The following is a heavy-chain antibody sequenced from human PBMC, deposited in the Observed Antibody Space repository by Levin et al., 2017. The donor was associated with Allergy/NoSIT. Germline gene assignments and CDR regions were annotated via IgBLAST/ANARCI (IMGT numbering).Heavy chain of an antibody. CDR1: GFTFSSYA. CDR3: ARGDDYGDYVLDY. CDR2: ITSSSSYI. D-gene: IGHD4-17*01. J-gene: IGHJ4*02. Sequence: GESLKISCAASGFTFSSYAMNWVRQAPGKGLEWVSAITSSSSYIYYTDSVKGRFTISRDNAKNSLYLQMNSLRAEDTAVYYCARGDDYGDYVLDYWAQGTLVTVSS. V-gene: IGHV3-21*01.